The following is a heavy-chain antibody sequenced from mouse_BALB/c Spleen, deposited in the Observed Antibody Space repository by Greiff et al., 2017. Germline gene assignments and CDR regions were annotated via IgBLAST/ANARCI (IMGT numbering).Heavy chain of an antibody. V-gene: IGHV3-2*02. J-gene: IGHJ2*01. CDR1: GYSITSDYA. D-gene: IGHD1-1*01. Sequence: VQLQQSGPGLVKPSQSLSLTCTVTGYSITSDYAWNWIRQFPGNKLEWMGYISYSGSTSYNPSLKSRISITRDTSKNQFFLQLNSVTTEDTATYYCARREYYYGSSYYFDYWGQGTTLTVSS. CDR3: ARREYYYGSSYYFDY. CDR2: ISYSGST.